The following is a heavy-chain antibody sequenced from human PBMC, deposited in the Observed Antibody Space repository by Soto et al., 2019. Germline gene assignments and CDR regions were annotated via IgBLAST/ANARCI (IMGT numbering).Heavy chain of an antibody. D-gene: IGHD3-16*01. CDR1: GDSINNTYW. V-gene: IGHV4-4*02. J-gene: IGHJ4*02. CDR3: ARGRGLGY. CDR2: IYHTGSR. Sequence: TSETLSLTCFVSGDSINNTYWWSWVRQAPGKGLEWIGDIYHTGSRNYMPSLRSRVTLSVDTSKNQFSLKLSSVTAADTAVYYCARGRGLGYWGQGTLVTVSS.